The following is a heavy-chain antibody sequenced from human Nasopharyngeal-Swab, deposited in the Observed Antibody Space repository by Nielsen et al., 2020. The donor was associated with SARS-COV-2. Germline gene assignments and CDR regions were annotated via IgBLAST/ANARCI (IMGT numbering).Heavy chain of an antibody. Sequence: VRQAPGQGLEWMGWMNPKSGEVGYEQKFLGRVTMTRNTATATAYMELSGLRHEDTAVYYCARGAFGLDHSWFDPWGQGTLVTVSS. V-gene: IGHV1-8*01. CDR2: MNPKSGEV. CDR3: ARGAFGLDHSWFDP. J-gene: IGHJ5*02. D-gene: IGHD3/OR15-3a*01.